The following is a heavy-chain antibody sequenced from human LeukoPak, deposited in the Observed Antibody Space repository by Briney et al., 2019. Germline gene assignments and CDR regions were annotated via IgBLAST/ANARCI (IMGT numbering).Heavy chain of an antibody. J-gene: IGHJ4*02. CDR1: GYTFTSYY. V-gene: IGHV1-46*01. CDR3: AREGTTVSYDY. Sequence: ASVTVSCKASGYTFTSYYMHWVRQAPGQGLEWMGIINPSDGSTSYAQKFQGRVTMTRDTSTSTVYMELSSLRSEDTAVYYCAREGTTVSYDYWGQGTLVTVSS. CDR2: INPSDGST. D-gene: IGHD4-11*01.